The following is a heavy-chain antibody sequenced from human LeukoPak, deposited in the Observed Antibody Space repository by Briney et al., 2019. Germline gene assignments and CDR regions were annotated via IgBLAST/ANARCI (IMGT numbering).Heavy chain of an antibody. CDR3: ARVGSSEAFDY. Sequence: SEALSLTCTVSGGSISSGDYYWSWIRQPPGKGLEWIGYIYYSGSTYYNPSLKSRVTISVDTSKNQFSLKLSSVTAADTAVYYCARVGSSEAFDYWGQGTLVTVSS. CDR2: IYYSGST. J-gene: IGHJ4*02. V-gene: IGHV4-30-4*01. D-gene: IGHD3-22*01. CDR1: GGSISSGDYY.